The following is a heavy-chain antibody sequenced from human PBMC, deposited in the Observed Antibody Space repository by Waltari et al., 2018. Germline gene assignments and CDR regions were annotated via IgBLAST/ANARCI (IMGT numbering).Heavy chain of an antibody. J-gene: IGHJ6*02. D-gene: IGHD2-21*02. V-gene: IGHV4-34*01. Sequence: QVQLQQWGPGLLKPSETLSLHCAVYGGSFSGYYWSWIRQPPGKGLEWIGEINHSGSTNYNPSLKSRVTISVDTSKNQFSLKLSSVTAADTAVYYCAREGSDPYYYYYGMDVWGQGTTVTVSS. CDR2: INHSGST. CDR3: AREGSDPYYYYYGMDV. CDR1: GGSFSGYY.